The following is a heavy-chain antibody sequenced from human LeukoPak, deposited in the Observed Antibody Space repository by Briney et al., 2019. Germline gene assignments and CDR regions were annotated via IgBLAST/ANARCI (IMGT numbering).Heavy chain of an antibody. CDR1: GFTFSSYG. V-gene: IGHV3-30*18. D-gene: IGHD2-2*01. CDR3: AKDLYDIVVVPAAISY. CDR2: ISYDGSNK. Sequence: PGRSRRLSCAASGFTFSSYGMHWVRQAPGKGLEWVAVISYDGSNKYYADSVKGRFTISRDNSKNTLYLQMNSLRAEDTAVYYCAKDLYDIVVVPAAISYWGQGTLVTVSS. J-gene: IGHJ4*02.